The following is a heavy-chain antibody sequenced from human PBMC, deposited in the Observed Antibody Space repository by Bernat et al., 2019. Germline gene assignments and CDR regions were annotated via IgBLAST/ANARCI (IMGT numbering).Heavy chain of an antibody. CDR2: ITGRGDMT. CDR1: GFTFSTNT. J-gene: IGHJ4*02. Sequence: EVHMLESGGGLAQPGGSLRLSCAASGFTFSTNTMSWVRQAPGKGLEWVSAITGRGDMTSYADSVKGRFTISRDNSKNTLYLQMNSLRLEDTAIYYCAKARTGSGSFLPFHGWGQGALVTVSS. CDR3: AKARTGSGSFLPFHG. D-gene: IGHD3-10*01. V-gene: IGHV3-23*01.